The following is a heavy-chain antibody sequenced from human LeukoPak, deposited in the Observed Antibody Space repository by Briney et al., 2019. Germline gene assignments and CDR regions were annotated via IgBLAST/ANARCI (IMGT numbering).Heavy chain of an antibody. V-gene: IGHV4-39*07. CDR3: ARDSGFWLY. Sequence: SETLSLTCTVSGDSISSGGHYWGWIRQTPGKRLEWIGNIYFSGDTSYNPSLKSRLTMSVDTTKNQLFLNLDSVTAADTAVYYCARDSGFWLYWGQGSPVTVSS. J-gene: IGHJ4*02. D-gene: IGHD3-3*01. CDR2: IYFSGDT. CDR1: GDSISSGGHY.